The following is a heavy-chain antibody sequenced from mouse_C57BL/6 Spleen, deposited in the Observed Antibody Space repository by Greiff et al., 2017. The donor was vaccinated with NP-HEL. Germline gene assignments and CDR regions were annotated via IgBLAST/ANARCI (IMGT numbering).Heavy chain of an antibody. J-gene: IGHJ3*01. Sequence: QVQLQQPGAELVKPGASVKLSCKASGYNFTSYWMQWVKQRPGQGLEWIGEIDPSDSYTNYNQKFKGKATLTVDTSSSTAYMQLSSLTSEDSAVYYCARGDYGSSSAWFAYWGQGTLVTVSA. CDR2: IDPSDSYT. D-gene: IGHD1-1*01. V-gene: IGHV1-50*01. CDR3: ARGDYGSSSAWFAY. CDR1: GYNFTSYW.